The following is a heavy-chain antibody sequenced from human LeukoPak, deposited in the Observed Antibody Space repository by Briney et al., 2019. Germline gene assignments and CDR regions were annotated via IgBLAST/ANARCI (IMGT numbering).Heavy chain of an antibody. V-gene: IGHV4-38-2*02. Sequence: SETLSLTCTVSGDPISSSYSWGWIRQPPGKGLEWIGSIYTSGSTNYNPSLKSRVTISVDTSKNQFSLKLSSVTAADTAVYYCARDLGYCSSTGCYLDYWGQGTLVTVSS. J-gene: IGHJ4*02. CDR1: GDPISSSYS. CDR3: ARDLGYCSSTGCYLDY. D-gene: IGHD2-2*01. CDR2: IYTSGST.